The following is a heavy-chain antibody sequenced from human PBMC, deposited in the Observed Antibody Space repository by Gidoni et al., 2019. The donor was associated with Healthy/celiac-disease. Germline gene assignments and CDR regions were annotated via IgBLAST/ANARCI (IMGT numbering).Heavy chain of an antibody. J-gene: IGHJ4*02. Sequence: EVQLVESGGGLVHPGGSRRLSCAASGCTCSSYAMSWVRPAPGMGLEGVSAISGSGGSTYYADSVKGRFTISRDNSKNTLYLQMNSLRAEDTAVYYCAKGEHYYHSNSLLTPCYFDYWGQGTLVTVSS. D-gene: IGHD3-22*01. CDR3: AKGEHYYHSNSLLTPCYFDY. CDR1: GCTCSSYA. CDR2: ISGSGGST. V-gene: IGHV3-23*04.